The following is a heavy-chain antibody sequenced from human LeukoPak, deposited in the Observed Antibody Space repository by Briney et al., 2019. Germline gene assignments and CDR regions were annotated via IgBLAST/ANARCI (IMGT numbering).Heavy chain of an antibody. Sequence: SETLSLTCTVSGYSISSGYYWGWIRQPPGKGLEWIGSIYHSGSTYYNPSLKSRVTISVDTSKNQFSLKLSSVTAADTAVYYCARARRLGDAFDIWGQGTMVTVSS. CDR2: IYHSGST. CDR3: ARARRLGDAFDI. J-gene: IGHJ3*02. V-gene: IGHV4-38-2*02. D-gene: IGHD3-16*01. CDR1: GYSISSGYY.